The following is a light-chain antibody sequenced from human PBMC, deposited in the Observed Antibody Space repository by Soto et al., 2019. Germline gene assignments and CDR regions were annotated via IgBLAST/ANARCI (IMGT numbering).Light chain of an antibody. CDR1: QSVSSNL. J-gene: IGKJ5*01. V-gene: IGKV3-20*01. CDR3: QKYGGSPIT. Sequence: ELVLTQSPGTLSLSPGERSTLSCRASQSVSSNLLAWYQQKTGQAPRLLIYGETNRATGIPDRFSGSGSGTDLNLTISRLEPEDFAVYYCQKYGGSPITCGLGTRLEIK. CDR2: GET.